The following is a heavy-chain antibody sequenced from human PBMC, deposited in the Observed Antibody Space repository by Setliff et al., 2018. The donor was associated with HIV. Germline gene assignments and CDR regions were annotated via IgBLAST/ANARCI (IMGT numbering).Heavy chain of an antibody. Sequence: ASVKVSCKASGYLFTGYYMHWVRQAPGQGLEWMGWINVNSGGTKYAQKFQGRVTMTRDTSISTAYMEVSSLRSDDTAVYYCAREGSPIYYFDYWSQGTLVT. V-gene: IGHV1-2*02. D-gene: IGHD3-10*01. CDR2: INVNSGGT. J-gene: IGHJ4*02. CDR1: GYLFTGYY. CDR3: AREGSPIYYFDY.